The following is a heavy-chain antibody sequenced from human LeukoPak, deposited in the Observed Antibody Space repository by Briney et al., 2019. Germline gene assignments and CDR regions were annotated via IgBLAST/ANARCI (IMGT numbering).Heavy chain of an antibody. J-gene: IGHJ3*02. CDR1: GFTFSSYW. V-gene: IGHV3-7*01. CDR3: ARDEWGDAFDI. CDR2: IRGDGSRT. Sequence: GGSLRLSCVASGFTFSSYWMTWVRQAPGKGLEWVANIRGDGSRTYYVDSAKGRFTISRDNAKNSLYLQLNSLRAEDTAVYYCARDEWGDAFDIWGQGTMVTVFS. D-gene: IGHD1-26*01.